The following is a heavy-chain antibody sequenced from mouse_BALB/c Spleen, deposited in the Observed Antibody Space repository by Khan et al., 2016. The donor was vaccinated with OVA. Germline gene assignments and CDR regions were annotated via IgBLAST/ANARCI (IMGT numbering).Heavy chain of an antibody. CDR1: GYSITSGYF. Sequence: EVQLQESGPGLVKPSQSLSLTCSVTGYSITSGYFWNWIRQFPGNILEWMGYIRYAGDSNYNPSLKTRISITRDTSKNRFFLKLNSVTPEDRATYYCARGGSSGPAWFTYWGQGTLVTVSA. J-gene: IGHJ3*01. CDR2: IRYAGDS. CDR3: ARGGSSGPAWFTY. V-gene: IGHV3-6*02. D-gene: IGHD3-1*01.